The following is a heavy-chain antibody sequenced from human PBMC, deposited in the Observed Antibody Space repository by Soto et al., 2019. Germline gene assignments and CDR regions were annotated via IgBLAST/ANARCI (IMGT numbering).Heavy chain of an antibody. CDR1: GYTFPGYY. CDR2: INPNSGVT. D-gene: IGHD3-16*01. V-gene: IGHV1-2*04. CDR3: ATKGGWYVGYYYYGMDV. J-gene: IGHJ6*02. Sequence: ASVNVSCKASGYTFPGYYMHWVRPAPGQGLKWMGWINPNSGVTNYEQKSQGWVTMTRDTSISTAYMELSSLRSEDMDVYYCATKGGWYVGYYYYGMDVWGQGTTVTVSS.